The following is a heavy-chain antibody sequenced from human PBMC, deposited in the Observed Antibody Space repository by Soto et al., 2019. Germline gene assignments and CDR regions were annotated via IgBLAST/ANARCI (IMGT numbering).Heavy chain of an antibody. CDR2: ISSSGSTI. D-gene: IGHD1-26*01. V-gene: IGHV3-48*03. CDR3: ARDPIRLNSGSYYDSDY. Sequence: GGSLRLSCAASGFTFSSYEMNWVRQAPGKGLEWVSYISSSGSTIYYADSVKGRFTISRDNAKNSLYLQMNSLRAEDTAVYYCARDPIRLNSGSYYDSDYWGQGTLVTVSS. J-gene: IGHJ4*02. CDR1: GFTFSSYE.